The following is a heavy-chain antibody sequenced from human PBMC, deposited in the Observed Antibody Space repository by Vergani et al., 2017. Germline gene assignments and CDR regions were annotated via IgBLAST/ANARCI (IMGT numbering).Heavy chain of an antibody. J-gene: IGHJ4*02. CDR3: AGASGGCSSTSGYTYFDY. Sequence: QVQLVQSGAEVKKPGASVKVSCKASGGTFSSYAISWVRQAPGQGLEWMGRIIPILGIANYAQKFQGRVPITADKSTSTAYMELSSLRSEDTAVYYCAGASGGCSSTSGYTYFDYWGQGTLVTVSS. CDR2: IIPILGIA. D-gene: IGHD2-2*02. CDR1: GGTFSSYA. V-gene: IGHV1-69*04.